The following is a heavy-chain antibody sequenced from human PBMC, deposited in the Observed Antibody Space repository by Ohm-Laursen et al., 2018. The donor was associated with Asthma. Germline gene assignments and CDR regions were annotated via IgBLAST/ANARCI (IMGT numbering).Heavy chain of an antibody. D-gene: IGHD4-17*01. CDR1: GASVGSGSSF. CDR3: ARATTVFSWFDP. Sequence: TLSLTCSVSGASVGSGSSFWSWIRQPPGKGLEWIGYIYNSGSTNYNPSLKSRVTISVDTSKNQFSLKLSSVTAADTAVYYCARATTVFSWFDPWGQGTLVTVSS. J-gene: IGHJ5*02. V-gene: IGHV4-61*01. CDR2: IYNSGST.